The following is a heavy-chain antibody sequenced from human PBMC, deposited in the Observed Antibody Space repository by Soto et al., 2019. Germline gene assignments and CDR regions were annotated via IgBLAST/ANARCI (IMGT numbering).Heavy chain of an antibody. CDR3: APPPYYYDSSGQGVDY. CDR2: ISGSGGST. Sequence: GGSLRLSCAASGFTFSSYAMSWVRQAPGKGLEWVSAISGSGGSTYYADSVKGRFTISRDNSKNTLYLQMNSLRAEATAVYYCAPPPYYYDSSGQGVDYWGQGTLVTVSS. J-gene: IGHJ4*02. V-gene: IGHV3-23*01. CDR1: GFTFSSYA. D-gene: IGHD3-22*01.